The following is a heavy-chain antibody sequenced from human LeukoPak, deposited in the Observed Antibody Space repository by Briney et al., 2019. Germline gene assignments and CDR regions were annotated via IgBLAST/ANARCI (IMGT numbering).Heavy chain of an antibody. CDR2: IYYSGST. J-gene: IGHJ4*02. V-gene: IGHV4-59*01. CDR1: GGSISSYY. D-gene: IGHD3-3*01. Sequence: MSSETLSLTCTVSGGSISSYYWSWIRQPPGKGLEWIGYIYYSGSTNYNPSLKSRVTISVDTSKNQFSLKLSSVTAADTATYYCARSYDFWSGDSQFDYWGQGTLVTVS. CDR3: ARSYDFWSGDSQFDY.